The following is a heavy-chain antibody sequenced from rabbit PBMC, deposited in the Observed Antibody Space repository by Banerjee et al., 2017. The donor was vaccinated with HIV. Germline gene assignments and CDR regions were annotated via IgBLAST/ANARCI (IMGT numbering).Heavy chain of an antibody. CDR2: IYTGSSGST. J-gene: IGHJ4*01. Sequence: QEQLEESGGDLVKPGASLTLTCTASGFSFSSSYYMCWVRQAPGKGLEWIACIYTGSSGSTYYASWANGRFTISKSSTTVDLKMNSLTAADTATYFCARVHYTYGYAGYAYAFNLWGQGTLVTVS. V-gene: IGHV1S45*01. CDR1: GFSFSSSYY. D-gene: IGHD6-1*01. CDR3: ARVHYTYGYAGYAYAFNL.